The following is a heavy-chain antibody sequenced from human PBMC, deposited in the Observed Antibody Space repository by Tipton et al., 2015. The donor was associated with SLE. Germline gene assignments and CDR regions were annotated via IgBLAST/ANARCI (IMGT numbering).Heavy chain of an antibody. CDR3: ARGLRGAFDI. V-gene: IGHV4-38-2*02. CDR2: IYHSGST. Sequence: TLSLTCTVSGYSISSGYYWGWIRQPPGKGLEWIGSIYHSGSTYYNPSLKSRVTISVDTSKNQFSLKLSSVTAADTAVYYCARGLRGAFDIWGQGTMVTVSS. CDR1: GYSISSGYY. D-gene: IGHD4-17*01. J-gene: IGHJ3*02.